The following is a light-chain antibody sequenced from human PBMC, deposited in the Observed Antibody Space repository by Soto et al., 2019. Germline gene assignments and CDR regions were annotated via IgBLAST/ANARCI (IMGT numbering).Light chain of an antibody. CDR1: QSISSW. Sequence: DIQMTQSPSTLSASVGDRVTITCRASQSISSWLAWYQQKPGKAPNLLIFDASSLESGVPSRFSGSGSGTEFTLTISSLQPDAFATYYCQQYNSNSPDTFGQGTKLEIK. V-gene: IGKV1-5*01. J-gene: IGKJ2*01. CDR3: QQYNSNSPDT. CDR2: DAS.